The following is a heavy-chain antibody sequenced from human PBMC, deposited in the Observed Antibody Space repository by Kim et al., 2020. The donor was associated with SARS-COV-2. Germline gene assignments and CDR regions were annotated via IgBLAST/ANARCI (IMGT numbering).Heavy chain of an antibody. J-gene: IGHJ4*02. V-gene: IGHV3-23*01. Sequence: GGSLRLSCAASGFDFSSFVMNWVRQAPGKGLEWVSGISHNGRSTYYAASVKGRFTVSRDNSKNTLSLQMDSLGDKDTAVYYCAKGATIIRGAVRGVFYYFDYWGQGALVTVSS. CDR1: GFDFSSFV. CDR2: ISHNGRST. D-gene: IGHD1-26*01. CDR3: AKGATIIRGAVRGVFYYFDY.